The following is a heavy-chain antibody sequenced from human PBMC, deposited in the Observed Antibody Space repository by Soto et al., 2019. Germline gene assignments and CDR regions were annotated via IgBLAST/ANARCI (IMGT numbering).Heavy chain of an antibody. CDR2: IYYSGST. V-gene: IGHV4-30-4*01. D-gene: IGHD5-12*01. Sequence: PSETLSLTCTVSGGSISSGDYYWSWIRQPPGKGLEWIGYIYYSGSTYYNPSLKSRVTISVDTSKNQFSLKLSSVTAADTAVYYCARVPLYSGYDFIAFDIWGQGTMVTVSS. CDR1: GGSISSGDYY. CDR3: ARVPLYSGYDFIAFDI. J-gene: IGHJ3*02.